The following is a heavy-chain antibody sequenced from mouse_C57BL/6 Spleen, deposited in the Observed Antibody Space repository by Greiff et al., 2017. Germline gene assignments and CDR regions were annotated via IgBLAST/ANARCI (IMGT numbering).Heavy chain of an antibody. J-gene: IGHJ4*01. CDR1: GFNITDYY. D-gene: IGHD1-1*01. V-gene: IGHV14-4*01. Sequence: VQLQQSGAELVRPGASVKLSCTASGFNITDYYMHWVKQRPEQGLEWIGWIDPENGDTEYASKFQGKATITADTSSNTAYLQLSSLTSEDTAVYYCTMYYGSSSYAMDYWGQGTSVTVSS. CDR2: IDPENGDT. CDR3: TMYYGSSSYAMDY.